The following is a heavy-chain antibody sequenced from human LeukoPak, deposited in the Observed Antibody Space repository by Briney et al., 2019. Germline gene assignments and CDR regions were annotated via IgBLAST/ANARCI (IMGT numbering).Heavy chain of an antibody. J-gene: IGHJ4*02. V-gene: IGHV1-69*05. Sequence: ASVKVSCKASGGTFSSYAISWVRQVPGQGLEWMGGIIPIFGTANYAQKFQGRFTITTDESTNTAYMELSSLRFEDTAVYYCTRGGGALDYWGQGPLVTVSS. CDR2: IIPIFGTA. CDR1: GGTFSSYA. D-gene: IGHD1-26*01. CDR3: TRGGGALDY.